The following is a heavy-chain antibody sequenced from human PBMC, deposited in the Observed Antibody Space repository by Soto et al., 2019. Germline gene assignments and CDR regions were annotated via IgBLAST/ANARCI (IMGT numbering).Heavy chain of an antibody. J-gene: IGHJ4*02. D-gene: IGHD4-17*01. CDR1: GFTFDDYG. CDR3: ARAGGPYGDYDCGY. V-gene: IGHV3-20*04. CDR2: INWNGGST. Sequence: GGSLRLSCAASGFTFDDYGMSWVRQAPGKGLEWVSGINWNGGSTGYADSVKGRFTISRDNAKNSLYLQMNSLRAEDTALYYCARAGGPYGDYDCGYWGQGTLVTVSS.